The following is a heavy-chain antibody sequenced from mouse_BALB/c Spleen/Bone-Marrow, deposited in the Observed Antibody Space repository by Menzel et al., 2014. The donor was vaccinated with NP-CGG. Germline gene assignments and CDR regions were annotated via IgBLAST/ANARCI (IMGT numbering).Heavy chain of an antibody. Sequence: DVQVVESEGGFLRPGGSMQLSSVASGFTFSNYWINLVRPSPEKGLEWVAEIRLKSHNSATHNAESVKGRLTTSRDDTESRVYLQMNHLRAEHTGIYYCTRLGNYECALVYWGQG. V-gene: IGHV6-6*02. J-gene: IGHJ4*01. CDR2: IRLKSHNSAT. D-gene: IGHD2-1*01. CDR1: GFTFSNYW. CDR3: TRLGNYECALVY.